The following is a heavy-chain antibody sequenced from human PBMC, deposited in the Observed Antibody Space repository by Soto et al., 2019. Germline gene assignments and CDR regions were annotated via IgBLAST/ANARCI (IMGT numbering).Heavy chain of an antibody. V-gene: IGHV3-23*01. Sequence: LSCAASGFTFSSYAMSWVRQAPGKGLEWVSAISGSGGSTYYADSVKGRFTISRDSSKNTLYLQMNSLRAEDTAVYYCAKESPPYYDFWSGPRYYYYGMDVWGQGTTVTVSS. J-gene: IGHJ6*02. CDR3: AKESPPYYDFWSGPRYYYYGMDV. CDR2: ISGSGGST. CDR1: GFTFSSYA. D-gene: IGHD3-3*01.